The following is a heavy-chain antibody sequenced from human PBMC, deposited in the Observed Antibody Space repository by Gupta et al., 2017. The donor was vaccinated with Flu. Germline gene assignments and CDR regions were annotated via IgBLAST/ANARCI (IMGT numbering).Heavy chain of an antibody. V-gene: IGHV3-15*01. D-gene: IGHD3-10*01. J-gene: IGHJ4*02. CDR2: IKRQTEGATT. CDR1: GFTFNNAW. Sequence: EVRLVESGGGLGRPGGSLRLACAASGFTFNNAWMVWVRQAPGKGLEWIGLIKRQTEGATTEYSESVRGRFTISRDDSKSMIYLQMNSLKVEDTAEYFCLWFGDREGVYFDFWGKGTLVTVSS. CDR3: LWFGDREGVYFDF.